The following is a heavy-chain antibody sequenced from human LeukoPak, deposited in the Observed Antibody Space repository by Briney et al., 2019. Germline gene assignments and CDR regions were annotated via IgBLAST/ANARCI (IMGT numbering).Heavy chain of an antibody. CDR2: INHSGST. Sequence: GSLRLSCAASGFTFSSYAMSWIRQPPGKGLEWIGEINHSGSTNYNPSLKSRVTISVDTSKNQFSLKLSSVTAADTAVYYCARVSGYDWESFYDYWGQGTLVTVSS. J-gene: IGHJ4*02. V-gene: IGHV4-34*01. D-gene: IGHD5-12*01. CDR3: ARVSGYDWESFYDY. CDR1: GFTFSSYA.